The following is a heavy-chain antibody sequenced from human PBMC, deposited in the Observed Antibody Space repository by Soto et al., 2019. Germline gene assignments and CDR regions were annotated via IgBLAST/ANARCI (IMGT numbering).Heavy chain of an antibody. V-gene: IGHV3-48*03. Sequence: QPWGSLRLSCAASGFTFISYEINLVRQAPGKGLEWVSYISSSGSTIYYADSVKGRFTISRDNSKNTLYLQMNSLRAEDTAVYYCATTTGTAYGMDVWGQGTTVTVSS. CDR2: ISSSGSTI. CDR1: GFTFISYE. D-gene: IGHD1-1*01. CDR3: ATTTGTAYGMDV. J-gene: IGHJ6*02.